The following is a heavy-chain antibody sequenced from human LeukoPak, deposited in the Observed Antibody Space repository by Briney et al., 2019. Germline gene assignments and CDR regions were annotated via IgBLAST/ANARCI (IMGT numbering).Heavy chain of an antibody. CDR2: IYYSGST. CDR3: TSTHYYDTSGYYFPA. J-gene: IGHJ5*02. V-gene: IGHV4-59*08. Sequence: PSETLSLTCSVSGDSISTYYWSWIRQPPGKGLEWIGYIYYSGSTNYNPSLKSRVTISVDTSKNQFSLKLSSVTAADMAIYYCTSTHYYDTSGYYFPAWGQGTLVTVSS. D-gene: IGHD3-22*01. CDR1: GDSISTYY.